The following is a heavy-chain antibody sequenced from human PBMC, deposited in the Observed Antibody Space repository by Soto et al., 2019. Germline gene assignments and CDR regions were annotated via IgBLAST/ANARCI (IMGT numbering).Heavy chain of an antibody. J-gene: IGHJ4*02. CDR1: GYTFTGYA. D-gene: IGHD6-19*01. Sequence: QVQLEQSGAEEKKPGASVKVSCKASGYTFTGYAMHWVRQAPGHRLEWMGWINAGNGNTKYSQKFQGRVTITRDTSASTTYMELSSLRSEDTAVYYCARAVAVAADFDYWGQGTLVTVSS. V-gene: IGHV1-3*05. CDR2: INAGNGNT. CDR3: ARAVAVAADFDY.